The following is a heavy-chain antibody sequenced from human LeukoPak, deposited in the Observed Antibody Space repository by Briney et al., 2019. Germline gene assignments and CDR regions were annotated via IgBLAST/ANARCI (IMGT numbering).Heavy chain of an antibody. V-gene: IGHV3-66*01. CDR1: GFTVSSNF. D-gene: IGHD4-17*01. CDR2: IYSGGST. Sequence: GGSLRLSCAASGFTVSSNFMSWVRRAPGKGLEWVSVIYSGGSTYYADSVKGRFTISRDNAKNSLYLQMNSLRAEDTAVYYCARIIRFPSNDAFDIWGQGTMVTVSS. CDR3: ARIIRFPSNDAFDI. J-gene: IGHJ3*02.